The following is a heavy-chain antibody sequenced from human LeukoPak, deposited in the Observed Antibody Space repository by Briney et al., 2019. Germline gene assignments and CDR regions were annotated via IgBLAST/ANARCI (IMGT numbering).Heavy chain of an antibody. CDR2: IWYDGSNK. CDR3: TTPYDILTGYDY. V-gene: IGHV3-33*01. D-gene: IGHD3-9*01. Sequence: GGSLRLSCAASGFTFSSYGMHWVRQAPGKGLEWVAVIWYDGSNKYYADSVKGRFTISRDNSKNTLYLQMNSLKTEDTAVYYCTTPYDILTGYDYWGQGTLVTVSS. CDR1: GFTFSSYG. J-gene: IGHJ4*02.